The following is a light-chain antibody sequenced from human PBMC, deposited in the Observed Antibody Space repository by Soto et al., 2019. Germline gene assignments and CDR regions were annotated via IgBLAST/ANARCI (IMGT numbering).Light chain of an antibody. Sequence: EIVLTQSPATLSLSPGERATLSCRASQSVSSYLAWYQQKPGQAPRLLIYDVSNRATGIPARFSGSGSGTDFTLTISSLEPEDFAVYYCQQRGNWPSLTFGGGTKVDIK. J-gene: IGKJ4*01. CDR3: QQRGNWPSLT. CDR1: QSVSSY. CDR2: DVS. V-gene: IGKV3-11*01.